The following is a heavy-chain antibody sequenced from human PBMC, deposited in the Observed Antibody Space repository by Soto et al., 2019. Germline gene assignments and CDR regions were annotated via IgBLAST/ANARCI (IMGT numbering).Heavy chain of an antibody. D-gene: IGHD4-17*01. CDR1: GFTFSSYA. V-gene: IGHV3-23*01. CDR2: ISGSGGST. CDR3: AKSSSMTTVTQGFDY. Sequence: GGSLRLSCAASGFTFSSYAMSWVRQAPGKGLEWVSAISGSGGSTYYADSVKGRFTISRDNSKNTLYLQMNSLRAEDTAVYYCAKSSSMTTVTQGFDYWGQGTLVTVSS. J-gene: IGHJ4*02.